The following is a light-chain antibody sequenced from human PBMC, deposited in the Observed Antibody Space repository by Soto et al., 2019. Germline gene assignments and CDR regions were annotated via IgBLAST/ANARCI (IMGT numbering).Light chain of an antibody. J-gene: IGKJ5*01. Sequence: DIQMTHSPSALSASVGDRVTVTCRASQSISSYLNWYQQKPGEAPNLLIHTSFSLYSGVPSRFSGAGSGTDFTLTISRLEPEDFALYYCQQHDILPINCGQGKRREIK. V-gene: IGKV1-39*01. CDR1: QSISSY. CDR3: QQHDILPIN. CDR2: TSF.